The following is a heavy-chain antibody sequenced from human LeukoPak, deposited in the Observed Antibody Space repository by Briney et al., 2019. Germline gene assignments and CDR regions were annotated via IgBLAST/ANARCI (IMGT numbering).Heavy chain of an antibody. J-gene: IGHJ6*02. CDR3: ARSSSAYYYYYGMDV. CDR1: GGSISSSNW. CDR2: IYHSGST. D-gene: IGHD6-13*01. V-gene: IGHV4-4*02. Sequence: SETLSLTCAVSGGSISSSNWWSWVRQPPGKGLEWIGEIYHSGSTNYNPSLKSRVTISVDTSKNQFSLKLSSVTAADTAVYYCARSSSAYYYYYGMDVWGQGTTVTVSS.